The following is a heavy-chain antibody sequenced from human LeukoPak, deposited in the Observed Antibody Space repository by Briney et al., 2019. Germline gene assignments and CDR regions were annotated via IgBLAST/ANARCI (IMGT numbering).Heavy chain of an antibody. J-gene: IGHJ5*02. CDR1: GFTFSSYW. CDR2: IKQDGSEK. D-gene: IGHD1-26*01. CDR3: AKGVRVGANYWFDP. Sequence: GGSLRLSCAASGFTFSSYWMSWVRQAPGKGLEWVANIKQDGSEKYYVVSVKGRFTISRDNSKNTLYLQMNSLRAEDTAVYYCAKGVRVGANYWFDPWGQGTLVTVSS. V-gene: IGHV3-7*01.